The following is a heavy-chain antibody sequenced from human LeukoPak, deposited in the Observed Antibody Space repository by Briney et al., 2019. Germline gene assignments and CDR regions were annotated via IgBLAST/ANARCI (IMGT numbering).Heavy chain of an antibody. D-gene: IGHD6-6*01. CDR1: GFSFSSYW. CDR3: ARLEYASSSRDFDC. CDR2: LKQDGSER. J-gene: IGHJ4*02. V-gene: IGHV3-7*01. Sequence: PGGSLRLSCAASGFSFSSYWMSWVRQAPGKGLEWVANLKQDGSERYYVDSVKGRFTVSRDNAKNSVYLQMNSLRVEDTAVYYCARLEYASSSRDFDCWGQGTLVTVSS.